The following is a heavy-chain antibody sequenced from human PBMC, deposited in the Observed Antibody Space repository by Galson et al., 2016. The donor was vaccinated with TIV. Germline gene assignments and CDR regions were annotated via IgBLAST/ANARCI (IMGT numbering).Heavy chain of an antibody. CDR1: GYTFTDYA. V-gene: IGHV1-18*01. D-gene: IGHD5-18*01. CDR2: INTYNGDT. Sequence: SVKVSCKASGYTFTDYAISWVRQAPGQGLEWMGWINTYNGDTNFAQKFQGRVTMTTETSTSTVYMDLRNLRSDDTAVYYCARSGYIHGLVLPSSFWYLDIWGRGTLVTVSS. CDR3: ARSGYIHGLVLPSSFWYLDI. J-gene: IGHJ2*01.